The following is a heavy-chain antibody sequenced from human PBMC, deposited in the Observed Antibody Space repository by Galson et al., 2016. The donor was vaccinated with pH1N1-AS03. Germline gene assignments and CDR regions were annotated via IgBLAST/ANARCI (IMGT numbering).Heavy chain of an antibody. J-gene: IGHJ6*02. D-gene: IGHD2-8*02. CDR1: GGTFSTYG. CDR3: STEGYTGGLDRIDFNYNGMDV. Sequence: SVKVSCKASGGTFSTYGISWVRQATGQGLEWMGGIITIFGTTNYAQKFQGRVTITADESTSTAYLDLSSLRSDDTAVDYCSTEGYTGGLDRIDFNYNGMDVWGQGTTVTVSS. V-gene: IGHV1-69*13. CDR2: IITIFGTT.